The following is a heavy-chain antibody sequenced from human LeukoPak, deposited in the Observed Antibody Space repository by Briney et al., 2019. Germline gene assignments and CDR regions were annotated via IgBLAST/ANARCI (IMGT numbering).Heavy chain of an antibody. J-gene: IGHJ4*02. D-gene: IGHD3-22*01. CDR3: AREALTGYDSSGYQR. CDR1: GYTFTGYY. Sequence: GASVKVSCKASGYTFTGYYMHWVRQAPGQGLEWMGWINPNSGGTNYAQKFQGRVTVTRDTSISTAYMELGRLRSDDTAVYYCAREALTGYDSSGYQRWGQGTLVTVSS. CDR2: INPNSGGT. V-gene: IGHV1-2*02.